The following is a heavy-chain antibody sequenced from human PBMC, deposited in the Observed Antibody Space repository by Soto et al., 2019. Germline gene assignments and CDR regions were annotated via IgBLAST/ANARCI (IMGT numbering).Heavy chain of an antibody. Sequence: EVQLLESGGNLVQPGGSLRLSCAASGFTFSTYGMTWVRQAPGKGLEWVSSISDSGDSTYYADSVKGRFTISRANCKNTLYVQMNSLRAEDTAVYYCAEDHAWGRRVTTRFDYWGQGALVTVSS. CDR2: ISDSGDST. CDR1: GFTFSTYG. V-gene: IGHV3-23*01. CDR3: AEDHAWGRRVTTRFDY. J-gene: IGHJ4*02. D-gene: IGHD4-17*01.